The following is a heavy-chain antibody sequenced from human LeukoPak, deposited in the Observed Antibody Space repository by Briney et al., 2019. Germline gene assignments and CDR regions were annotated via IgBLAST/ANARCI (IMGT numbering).Heavy chain of an antibody. D-gene: IGHD1-26*01. J-gene: IGHJ4*02. CDR2: FDPEDGET. Sequence: ASVKVSCKVSGYTLTELSMHWVRQAPGKGLEWMGGFDPEDGETIYAQKFQGRVTMTEDTSTDTAYMELSSLRSDDTAVYYCARDLGWELRTVYFDYWGQGTLVTVSS. CDR1: GYTLTELS. CDR3: ARDLGWELRTVYFDY. V-gene: IGHV1-24*01.